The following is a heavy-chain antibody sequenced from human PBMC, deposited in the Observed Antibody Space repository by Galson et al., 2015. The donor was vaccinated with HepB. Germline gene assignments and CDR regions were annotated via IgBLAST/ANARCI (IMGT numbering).Heavy chain of an antibody. D-gene: IGHD2-21*01. CDR1: GFTFSSYA. CDR3: AKDVVGWSVNYLDY. J-gene: IGHJ4*02. Sequence: SLRLSCAASGFTFSSYAMSWVRQAPGKGLEWVSAISGSGGSTYYADSVKGRFTISRDNSKNTLYLQMNSLRAEDTAVYYCAKDVVGWSVNYLDYWGQGTLVTVSS. CDR2: ISGSGGST. V-gene: IGHV3-23*01.